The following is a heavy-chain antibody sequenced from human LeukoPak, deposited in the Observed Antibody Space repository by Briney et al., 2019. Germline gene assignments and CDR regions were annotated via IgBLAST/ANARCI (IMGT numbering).Heavy chain of an antibody. CDR3: ARDSYYYGSGSYGD. CDR2: IWYDGSNK. J-gene: IGHJ4*02. D-gene: IGHD3-10*01. Sequence: GGSLRLSCAASGFTFRNFGMHWVRQAPGKGLEWVAVIWYDGSNKKYADSVKGRFTFSRDNAKNSLYLQMNSLRAEDTAVYYCARDSYYYGSGSYGDWGQGTLVTVSS. V-gene: IGHV3-33*01. CDR1: GFTFRNFG.